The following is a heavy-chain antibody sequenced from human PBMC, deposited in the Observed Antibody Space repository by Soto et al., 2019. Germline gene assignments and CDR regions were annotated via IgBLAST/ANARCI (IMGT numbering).Heavy chain of an antibody. CDR3: TTEYYYDSSGSRNYDY. D-gene: IGHD3-22*01. CDR2: IKSKTDGGTT. J-gene: IGHJ4*02. V-gene: IGHV3-15*07. CDR1: GFPFSNAW. Sequence: GGSLRLSCAASGFPFSNAWMNWVRQAPGKGLEWVGRIKSKTDGGTTDYAAPVKGRFTISRDDSKNTLYLQMNSLKTEDTAVYYRTTEYYYDSSGSRNYDYWGQGTLVTVSS.